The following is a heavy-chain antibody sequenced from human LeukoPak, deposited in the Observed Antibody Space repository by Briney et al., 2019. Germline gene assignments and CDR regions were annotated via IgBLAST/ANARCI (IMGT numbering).Heavy chain of an antibody. J-gene: IGHJ5*02. CDR2: IFYTGGT. D-gene: IGHD2-15*01. V-gene: IGHV4-39*07. Sequence: SETLSLTCTVSGGSISSNSYYWGWIRQPPGKGLEWLGSIFYTGGTYYNPSLNSRVTLSVDASKNQFSLRLSFVTAADTAAYYCARAETYCSGGSCYSLVTPHWFDPWGQGTLVTVSS. CDR1: GGSISSNSYY. CDR3: ARAETYCSGGSCYSLVTPHWFDP.